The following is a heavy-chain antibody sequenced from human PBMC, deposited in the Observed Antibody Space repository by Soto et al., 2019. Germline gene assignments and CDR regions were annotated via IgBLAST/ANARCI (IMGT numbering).Heavy chain of an antibody. CDR2: ISAYNGNT. V-gene: IGHV1-18*01. Sequence: ASVKVSCKASGYTFTSYGISGVRQAPGRGLEWMGWISAYNGNTNYAQKLQGRVTMTTDTSTSTAYMELRSLRSDDTAVYYCAGECIAAAGTTPWSCFYYYGMDVWGQGTTVTVS. J-gene: IGHJ6*02. CDR3: AGECIAAAGTTPWSCFYYYGMDV. D-gene: IGHD6-13*01. CDR1: GYTFTSYG.